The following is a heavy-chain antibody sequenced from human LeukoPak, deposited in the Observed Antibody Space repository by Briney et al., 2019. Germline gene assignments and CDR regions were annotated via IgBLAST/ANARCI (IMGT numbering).Heavy chain of an antibody. Sequence: GGSLRLSCAASGFTFSSYEMNWVRQAPGKGLEWVSYISSSGSTIYYADSVKGRFTISRDNAKNSLYLQMNSLRAEDTAVYYCARDLSILGDTAMANHYYYYYMDVWGKGTTVTVSS. V-gene: IGHV3-48*03. CDR2: ISSSGSTI. J-gene: IGHJ6*03. D-gene: IGHD5-18*01. CDR3: ARDLSILGDTAMANHYYYYYMDV. CDR1: GFTFSSYE.